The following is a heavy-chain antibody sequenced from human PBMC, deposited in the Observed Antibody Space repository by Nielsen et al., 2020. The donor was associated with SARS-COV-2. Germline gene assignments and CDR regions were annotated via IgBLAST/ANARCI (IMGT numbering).Heavy chain of an antibody. Sequence: SETLSLTCTVSGGSISGYYWSWIRQPPGKGLEWTGYIYVCGSTKYNPSLSTRVTISADPSKNQFSLRLSSVTAADTAIYYCARRDYDVLSGTRYFDLWGRGTLATVSA. V-gene: IGHV4-59*01. CDR3: ARRDYDVLSGTRYFDL. D-gene: IGHD3-9*01. CDR2: IYVCGST. J-gene: IGHJ2*01. CDR1: GGSISGYY.